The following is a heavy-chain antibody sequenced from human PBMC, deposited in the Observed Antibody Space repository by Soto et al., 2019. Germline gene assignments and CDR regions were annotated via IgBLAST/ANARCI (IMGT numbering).Heavy chain of an antibody. J-gene: IGHJ6*03. D-gene: IGHD3-9*01. CDR1: GFTFSSYA. CDR2: ISGSGGST. V-gene: IGHV3-23*01. Sequence: GGSLRLSCAASGFTFSSYAMSWVRQAPGKGLEWVSAISGSGGSTYYADSVKGRFTISRDNSKNTLYLQMHSLRAEDTAVYYCAKPPNYDILTGYSYYYYMDVWGKGTTVTVSS. CDR3: AKPPNYDILTGYSYYYYMDV.